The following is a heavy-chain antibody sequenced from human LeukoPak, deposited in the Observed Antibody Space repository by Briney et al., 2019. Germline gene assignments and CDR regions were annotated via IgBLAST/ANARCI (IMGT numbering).Heavy chain of an antibody. CDR3: AKRAREARNSDFDC. J-gene: IGHJ4*02. V-gene: IGHV3-23*01. CDR1: GFTFSNYA. Sequence: PGGSLRLSCAASGFTFSNYAMTWVRQAPGKGLEXXXXISGSSIRTYYADCVKGGLAISRDNSENALYLQMNSLKAEDTAVYYCAKRAREARNSDFDCWGQGTLVTVSS. CDR2: ISGSSIRT. D-gene: IGHD1-26*01.